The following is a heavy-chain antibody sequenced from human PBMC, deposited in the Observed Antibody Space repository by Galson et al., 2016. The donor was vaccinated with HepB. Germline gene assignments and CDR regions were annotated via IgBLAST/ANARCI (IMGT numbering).Heavy chain of an antibody. CDR2: ICGTHTAT. D-gene: IGHD2-21*02. Sequence: SLRLSCAASGFTFSLQTMAWVRQAPGKGLEWVSGICGTHTATFYTDSVKGRFTVSRDNSKNTLYLQMSSLRAEDTAVYYCAKDSLSGDGRWRFDYWGQGTLVIVSS. CDR1: GFTFSLQT. CDR3: AKDSLSGDGRWRFDY. V-gene: IGHV3-23*01. J-gene: IGHJ4*02.